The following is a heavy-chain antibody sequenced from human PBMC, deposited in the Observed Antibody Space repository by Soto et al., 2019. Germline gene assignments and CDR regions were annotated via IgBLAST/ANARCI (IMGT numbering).Heavy chain of an antibody. CDR1: GGSFSGYY. D-gene: IGHD6-13*01. CDR3: AGRYSSSCSRQIRYYFEY. CDR2: INHSGST. J-gene: IGHJ4*02. V-gene: IGHV4-34*01. Sequence: PSETLSLTCAVYGGSFSGYYWSWIRQPPGKGLEWIGEINHSGSTNYNPSLKSRVTISVDTSKNQFSLKLSSVTAADTAVYYCAGRYSSSCSRQIRYYFEYWGQETLVPVSS.